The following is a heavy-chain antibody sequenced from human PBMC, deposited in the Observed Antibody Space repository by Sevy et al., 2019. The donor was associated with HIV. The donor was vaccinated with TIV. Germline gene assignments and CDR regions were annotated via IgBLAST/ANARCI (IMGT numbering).Heavy chain of an antibody. CDR1: GYTFTSYD. V-gene: IGHV1-8*03. CDR2: MNPNSGNT. CDR3: ARVRGITLITGGAFDI. Sequence: ASVKVSCKASGYTFTSYDINWVRQATGQGLEWMGWMNPNSGNTGYAQKFQGRVTITRNTSINTAYMELSSLRSEDTAVYYCARVRGITLITGGAFDIWGQGTMVT. D-gene: IGHD3-22*01. J-gene: IGHJ3*02.